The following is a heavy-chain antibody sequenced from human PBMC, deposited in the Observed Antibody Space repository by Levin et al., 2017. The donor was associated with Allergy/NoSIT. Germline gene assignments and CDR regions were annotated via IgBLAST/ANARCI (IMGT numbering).Heavy chain of an antibody. Sequence: NPSETLSLNCAVSGYSISSGYYWGWIRQSPGRGLEWIGSIFHSGTTYYNLSLKSRVTLSVDTSKNQFSLKLISVTAADTAVYYCVSSWYNWNSHYYYYYMDAWGKGTTVTVSS. D-gene: IGHD1-20*01. J-gene: IGHJ6*03. CDR2: IFHSGTT. CDR1: GYSISSGYY. CDR3: VSSWYNWNSHYYYYYMDA. V-gene: IGHV4-38-2*01.